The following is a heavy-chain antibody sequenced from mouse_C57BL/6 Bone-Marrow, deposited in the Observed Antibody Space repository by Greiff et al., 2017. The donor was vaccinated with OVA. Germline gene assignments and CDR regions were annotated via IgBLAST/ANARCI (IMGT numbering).Heavy chain of an antibody. V-gene: IGHV10-1*01. D-gene: IGHD2-4*01. J-gene: IGHJ4*01. CDR1: GFSFNTYA. Sequence: EVKLVESGGGLVQPKGSLKLSCAASGFSFNTYAMNWVRQAPGKGLEWVARIRSKSNHYATYYADSVKDRFTISRDDSESMLYLQMNNLKTEDTAMYYCVRRGDYDDGCWDYWGQGTSVTVSS. CDR3: VRRGDYDDGCWDY. CDR2: IRSKSNHYAT.